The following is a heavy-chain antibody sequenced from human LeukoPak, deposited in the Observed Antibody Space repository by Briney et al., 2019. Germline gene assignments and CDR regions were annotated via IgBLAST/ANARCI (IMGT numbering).Heavy chain of an antibody. D-gene: IGHD5-18*01. J-gene: IGHJ4*02. V-gene: IGHV3-43*02. CDR1: GFTFDDYV. CDR2: ISGDGGAT. Sequence: GGSLRLSCAASGFTFDDYVMHWVRQAPEKGLEWVSFISGDGGATYYADSAKGRFTISRDNGGKSLYLQMDSLRTEDTALYYCAKGGYTYGGRLFDYWGQGTLVTVSS. CDR3: AKGGYTYGGRLFDY.